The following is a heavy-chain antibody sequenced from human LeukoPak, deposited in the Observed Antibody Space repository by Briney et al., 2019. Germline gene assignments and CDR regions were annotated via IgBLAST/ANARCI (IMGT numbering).Heavy chain of an antibody. CDR1: AGSISSFY. V-gene: IGHV4-4*09. D-gene: IGHD3-10*01. Sequence: SETQSLTCTLSAGSISSFYWSWTRQPPGKWLEWLGYSYMRGSTNYNPTLKSRDTISLDTSKSQFSLKLSSVTAADTAVYYCARHEPGGARHAFDIWGQGIMVTVSS. CDR2: SYMRGST. J-gene: IGHJ3*02. CDR3: ARHEPGGARHAFDI.